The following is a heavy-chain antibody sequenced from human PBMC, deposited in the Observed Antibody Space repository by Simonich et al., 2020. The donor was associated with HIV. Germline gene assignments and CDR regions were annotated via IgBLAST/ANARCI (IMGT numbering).Heavy chain of an antibody. CDR2: ISYDGSNK. J-gene: IGHJ4*02. V-gene: IGHV3-30*07. CDR3: ASGGSISSVWADDY. CDR1: GFTFSSYA. Sequence: QVQLVESGGGVVQPGRSLRLSCAASGFTFSSYAMHWVRQAPGKGLEWVAVISYDGSNKYYADSVKGRLPISRNNSQNTLYLQMNSLRAEDTAVYYCASGGSISSVWADDYWGQGTLVTVSS. D-gene: IGHD3-16*01.